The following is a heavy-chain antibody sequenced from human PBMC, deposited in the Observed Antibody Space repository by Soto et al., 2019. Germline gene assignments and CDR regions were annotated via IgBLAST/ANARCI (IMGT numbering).Heavy chain of an antibody. D-gene: IGHD3-16*01. CDR2: INHSGST. CDR1: GGSFSGYY. J-gene: IGHJ4*02. Sequence: SETLSLTCAVYGGSFSGYYWIWIRQPPGKGLEWIGEINHSGSTNYNPSLKSRVTISVDTSKNQFSLKLSSVTAADTAVYYCARSRLGEVFDYWGQGTLVTVSS. V-gene: IGHV4-34*01. CDR3: ARSRLGEVFDY.